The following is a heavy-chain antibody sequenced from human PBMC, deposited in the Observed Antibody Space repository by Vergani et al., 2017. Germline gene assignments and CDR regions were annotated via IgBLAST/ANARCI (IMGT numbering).Heavy chain of an antibody. CDR3: ASPNSEDFWSGYSDDAFDI. Sequence: QVQLVESGGGLVKPGGSLRLYCAASGFTFSDYYMSWIRQAPGKGLEWVSYISSSGSTIYYADSVKGRFSISRDNAKNSLYLQMNSLRAEDTAVYYCASPNSEDFWSGYSDDAFDIWGQGTMVTVSS. D-gene: IGHD3-3*01. CDR1: GFTFSDYY. CDR2: ISSSGSTI. V-gene: IGHV3-11*01. J-gene: IGHJ3*02.